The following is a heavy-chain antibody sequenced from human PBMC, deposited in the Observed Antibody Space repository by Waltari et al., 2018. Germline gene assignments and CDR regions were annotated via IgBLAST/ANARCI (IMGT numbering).Heavy chain of an antibody. J-gene: IGHJ6*02. Sequence: EVQLVESGGGLVQPGRSLRLSCTASGFTFGDYAMSWVRQAPGKGVEWVGFIRSKAYGGTTEYAASVKGRFTISRDDSKSIAYLQMNSLKTEDTAVYYCTRDPHSYYDFWSGYPEGYYGMDVWGQGTTVTVSS. CDR2: IRSKAYGGTT. CDR1: GFTFGDYA. V-gene: IGHV3-49*04. D-gene: IGHD3-3*01. CDR3: TRDPHSYYDFWSGYPEGYYGMDV.